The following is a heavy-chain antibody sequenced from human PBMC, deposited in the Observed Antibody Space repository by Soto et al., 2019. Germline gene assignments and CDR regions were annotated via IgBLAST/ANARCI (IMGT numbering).Heavy chain of an antibody. CDR3: ATLRYFDSLLPGFYY. Sequence: GGSLRLSCAASGFTFSSFWMTWVRQAPGKGLEWVANIKQDGSEKYYVDSVKGRFTISRDNAKNSLFLQMNSLTAEDTAVYYCATLRYFDSLLPGFYYLGQGTLVTVSS. CDR2: IKQDGSEK. J-gene: IGHJ4*01. D-gene: IGHD3-9*01. V-gene: IGHV3-7*01. CDR1: GFTFSSFW.